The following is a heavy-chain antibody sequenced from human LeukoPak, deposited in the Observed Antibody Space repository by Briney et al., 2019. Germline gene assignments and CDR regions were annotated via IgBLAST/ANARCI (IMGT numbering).Heavy chain of an antibody. CDR2: IDTSGNT. Sequence: PSETLSLTCTVSGGSISSYYWSWIRQPAGKGLEWIGRIDTSGNTNYKPSLKSRVTMSVDTSKNQFSLKLSSVTAADTAVYYCARLRKFSRYYYGSGSYYYDWFDPWGQGTLVTVSS. CDR1: GGSISSYY. CDR3: ARLRKFSRYYYGSGSYYYDWFDP. V-gene: IGHV4-4*07. D-gene: IGHD3-10*01. J-gene: IGHJ5*02.